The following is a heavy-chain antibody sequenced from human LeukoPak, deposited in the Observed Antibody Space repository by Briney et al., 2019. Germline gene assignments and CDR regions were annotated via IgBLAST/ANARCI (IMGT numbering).Heavy chain of an antibody. CDR3: AKGPPTSYSSSWQEYFQH. Sequence: GGSLRLSCAASGFTFSSYAMSWVRQAPGKGLEWVSAISGSGGSTYYADSVKGRFTISRDNSKSTLYLQMNSLRAEDTAVYYCAKGPPTSYSSSWQEYFQHWGQGTLVTVSS. D-gene: IGHD6-13*01. V-gene: IGHV3-23*01. CDR1: GFTFSSYA. CDR2: ISGSGGST. J-gene: IGHJ1*01.